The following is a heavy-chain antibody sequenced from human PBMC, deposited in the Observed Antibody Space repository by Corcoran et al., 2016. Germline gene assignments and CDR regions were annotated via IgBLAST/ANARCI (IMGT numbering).Heavy chain of an antibody. Sequence: EVKLVEYGGGLVQPGGSLRLSCAASGFTFSSYSMNWVRQAPGKGLEWVSYISISSSTIYYAYSVKGRFTSSRDNAKKSMYLQMKSRRAEDTAVYYCASVKLGYSSSHNPDYCGQGTLVTVSS. CDR1: GFTFSSYS. D-gene: IGHD6-6*01. V-gene: IGHV3-48*04. J-gene: IGHJ4*02. CDR2: ISISSSTI. CDR3: ASVKLGYSSSHNPDY.